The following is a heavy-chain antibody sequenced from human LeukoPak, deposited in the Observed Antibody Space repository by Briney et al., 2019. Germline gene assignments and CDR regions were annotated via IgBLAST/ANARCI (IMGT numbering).Heavy chain of an antibody. V-gene: IGHV5-51*01. CDR1: GYTFTTYW. Sequence: GESLKISCKGSGYTFTTYWIGWVRQMPGKGLEWMGIIYPSDSDTRYSPSFQGQVTISADKSISTAYLQWSSLKASNSAMYYCARRYGKLPDYWGQGTLVTVSS. D-gene: IGHD6-13*01. CDR3: ARRYGKLPDY. CDR2: IYPSDSDT. J-gene: IGHJ4*02.